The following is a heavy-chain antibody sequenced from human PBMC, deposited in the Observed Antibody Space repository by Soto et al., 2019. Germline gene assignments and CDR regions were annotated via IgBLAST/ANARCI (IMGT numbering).Heavy chain of an antibody. CDR2: ITSNGDYT. CDR1: GFAFSSYS. Sequence: LRLSCSASGFAFSSYSMHWVRQAPGKGLEFVSGITSNGDYTYYADSVKGRFTTSRDNSKNTLYLQMSSLRGEDTAEYYCVKDCGGYGMAVCGQGSTVTVSS. CDR3: VKDCGGYGMAV. J-gene: IGHJ6*01. V-gene: IGHV3-64D*06. D-gene: IGHD6-25*01.